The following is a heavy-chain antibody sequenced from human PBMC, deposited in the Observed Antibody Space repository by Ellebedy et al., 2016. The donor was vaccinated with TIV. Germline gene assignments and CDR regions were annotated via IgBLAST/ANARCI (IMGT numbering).Heavy chain of an antibody. D-gene: IGHD2-8*01. CDR2: IYTSGST. Sequence: SETLSLTXTVSGGSISSYYWSWIRQPAGKGLEWIGRIYTSGSTNYNPSLKSRVTMSVDTSKNQFSLKLSSVTAADTAVYYCARGVVLMVYAIDWFDPWGQGTLVTVSS. V-gene: IGHV4-4*07. CDR3: ARGVVLMVYAIDWFDP. J-gene: IGHJ5*02. CDR1: GGSISSYY.